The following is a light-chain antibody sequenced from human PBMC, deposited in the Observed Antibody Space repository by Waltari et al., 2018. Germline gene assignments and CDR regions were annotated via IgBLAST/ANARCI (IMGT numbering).Light chain of an antibody. CDR3: QQYNNWRA. J-gene: IGKJ2*01. Sequence: EVLMTQSPPTLSVSPGERATLSCRVSQSIARNLAWYQQKPGQAPRLLIYGASTRATDVPDRFRCSGSWTEVPLTISSLQSEDFSVYFWQQYNNWRAFGQGTKLEIK. CDR1: QSIARN. V-gene: IGKV3-15*01. CDR2: GAS.